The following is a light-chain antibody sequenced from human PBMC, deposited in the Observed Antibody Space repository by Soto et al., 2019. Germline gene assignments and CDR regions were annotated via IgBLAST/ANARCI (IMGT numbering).Light chain of an antibody. Sequence: QSALTQPASVSGSPGQSITISCTGTSSDVGGYNYVFWYQQHPGKAPKLMIYEVSNRPSGVSNRFSGSKSGNTASLTISGLQAEDEADYYCSSYTTISTLEVFGGGTKLTVL. J-gene: IGLJ3*02. CDR1: SSDVGGYNY. CDR2: EVS. CDR3: SSYTTISTLEV. V-gene: IGLV2-14*01.